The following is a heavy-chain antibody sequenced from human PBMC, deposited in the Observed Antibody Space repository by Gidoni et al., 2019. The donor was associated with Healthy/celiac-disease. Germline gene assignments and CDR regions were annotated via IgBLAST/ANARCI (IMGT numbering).Heavy chain of an antibody. Sequence: EVQLLESGGGLVQPGGSLRLYCAASGFTFSSYAMSWVRQAPGKGLEWVSAIGGSGGSTYYADSVKGRFTISRDNSKNTLYLQMNSLRAEDTAVYYCAMGGVDYYGSGPDWFDPWGQGTLVTVSS. CDR3: AMGGVDYYGSGPDWFDP. CDR1: GFTFSSYA. D-gene: IGHD3-10*01. J-gene: IGHJ5*02. V-gene: IGHV3-23*01. CDR2: IGGSGGST.